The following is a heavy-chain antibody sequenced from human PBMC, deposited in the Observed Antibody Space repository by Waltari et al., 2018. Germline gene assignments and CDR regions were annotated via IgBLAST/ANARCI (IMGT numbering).Heavy chain of an antibody. CDR1: GFTFSNYA. CDR3: ARDPRQGAWYGFIWYFDL. V-gene: IGHV3-30-3*01. J-gene: IGHJ2*01. CDR2: ISYDGSSK. D-gene: IGHD6-19*01. Sequence: QVQLVESGGGVVQPGRSLSLSCVASGFTFSNYAMHWVRQAPGKGLEWVAFISYDGSSKIYADSVKGRFTISRDNSKNTIYLQLNSLRPEDTAVYYCARDPRQGAWYGFIWYFDLWGRGTLVTVSS.